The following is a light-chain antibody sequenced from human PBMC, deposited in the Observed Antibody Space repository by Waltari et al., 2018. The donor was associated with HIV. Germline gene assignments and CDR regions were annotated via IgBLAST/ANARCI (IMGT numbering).Light chain of an antibody. CDR1: QSINSW. V-gene: IGKV1-5*03. J-gene: IGKJ1*01. CDR3: QQYNSYTWT. CDR2: KAS. Sequence: DIQMTQSPSTLPASVGDRVTITCRASQSINSWLAWYQQKPGKAPKLLIYKASSLESGVPSRFSGSGSGTEFTLTISSLQPDDFATYYCQQYNSYTWTFGQGTKVEI.